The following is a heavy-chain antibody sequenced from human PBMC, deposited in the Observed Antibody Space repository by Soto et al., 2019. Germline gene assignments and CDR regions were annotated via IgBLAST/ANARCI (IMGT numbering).Heavy chain of an antibody. J-gene: IGHJ6*04. Sequence: GASRKFFYTGSRYSFSPHLMSFAPQMPGKGLAWMGRMDPSDSYTTFSPSFQGHVTLSADKSINAAYLHWSSLKASDTAMYYCARHVPQGGNMVAGGKG. CDR1: RYSFSPHL. D-gene: IGHD3-16*01. V-gene: IGHV5-10-1*01. CDR3: ARHVPQGGNMVA. CDR2: MDPSDSYT.